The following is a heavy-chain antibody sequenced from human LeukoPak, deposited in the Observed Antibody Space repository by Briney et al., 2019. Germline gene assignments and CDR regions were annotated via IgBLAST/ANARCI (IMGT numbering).Heavy chain of an antibody. CDR3: ARGLTGYYYYYYYYMDV. CDR2: ISSSSTYI. CDR1: GFTFSSYN. Sequence: GSLRLSCAASGFTFSSYNMNWVRQAPGKGLEWVSSISSSSTYIYYAESMKGRFTISRDNAKNSLYLQMNSLRAEDTAVYYCARGLTGYYYYYYYYMDVWGKGTTVTISS. J-gene: IGHJ6*03. V-gene: IGHV3-21*01. D-gene: IGHD3-9*01.